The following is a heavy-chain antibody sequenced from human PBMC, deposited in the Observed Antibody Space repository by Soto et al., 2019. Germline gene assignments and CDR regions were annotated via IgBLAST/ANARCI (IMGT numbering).Heavy chain of an antibody. CDR2: IYYSGST. V-gene: IGHV4-31*03. D-gene: IGHD1-26*01. CDR1: GGSISSGGYY. J-gene: IGHJ6*02. CDR3: ASGTEVSPSWDV. Sequence: LSLTCTVSGGSISSGGYYWSWIRQHPGKGLEWIGYIYYSGSTYYNPSLKSRVTISVDTSKNQFSLKLSSVTAADTAVYYCASGTEVSPSWDVWGQGTTVTVSS.